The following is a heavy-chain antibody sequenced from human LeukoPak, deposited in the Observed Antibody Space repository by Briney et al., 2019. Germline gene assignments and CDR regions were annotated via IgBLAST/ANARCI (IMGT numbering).Heavy chain of an antibody. Sequence: SETLSLTCAVSGGSISSYYWSWIRQPAGKGLEWIGRIYTSGGTTYNPSLKSRVTMSVDTSKNQFSLKLSSVTAADTAVYYCAREPPGYYDSSGYYVFDYWGQGTLVTVSS. D-gene: IGHD3-22*01. V-gene: IGHV4-4*07. CDR3: AREPPGYYDSSGYYVFDY. J-gene: IGHJ4*02. CDR1: GGSISSYY. CDR2: IYTSGGT.